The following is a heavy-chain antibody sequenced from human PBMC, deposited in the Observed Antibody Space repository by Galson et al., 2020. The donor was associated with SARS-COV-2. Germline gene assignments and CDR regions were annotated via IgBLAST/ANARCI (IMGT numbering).Heavy chain of an antibody. Sequence: SETLSLTCTVSGGSITNYYWSWIRQPPGKGLEWIALISYSGRTNHSPSLKSRVTISVDTSKNQFSLNVSSVTAADTAVYYCARVSTDYDFWSAYRSRNNWFDPWGQGILVTVSS. V-gene: IGHV4-59*12. J-gene: IGHJ5*02. CDR1: GGSITNYY. CDR3: ARVSTDYDFWSAYRSRNNWFDP. D-gene: IGHD3-3*01. CDR2: ISYSGRT.